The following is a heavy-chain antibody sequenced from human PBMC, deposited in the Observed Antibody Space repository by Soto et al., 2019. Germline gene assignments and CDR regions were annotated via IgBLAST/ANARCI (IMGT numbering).Heavy chain of an antibody. CDR1: GYTFSSYY. J-gene: IGHJ6*02. D-gene: IGHD3-10*01. V-gene: IGHV1-46*01. Sequence: QVHLVKSGAEVKKPGASVNISCKASGYTFSSYYMNLVRQAPGQGLEWMGIINPSSGSTFYAQKCQGRVTMTSDTSTSTAYMELSSLRSEDTAVYYCARALWFGELLFGSYGMDVWGQGSTVTVSS. CDR3: ARALWFGELLFGSYGMDV. CDR2: INPSSGST.